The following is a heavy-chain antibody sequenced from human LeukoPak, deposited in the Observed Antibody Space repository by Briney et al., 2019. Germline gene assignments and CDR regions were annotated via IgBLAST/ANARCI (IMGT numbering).Heavy chain of an antibody. Sequence: SQTLSLTCAISGDSVSNDTAAWSWIRQSPSRGLEWLGRTYYRSKWHYDYAISVKSRMTIDLETSKNRFSLHLNSVTPDDTAVYYCARLRRYIKQATSGMDVWGQGTTVTVSS. CDR2: TYYRSKWHY. CDR3: ARLRRYIKQATSGMDV. V-gene: IGHV6-1*01. J-gene: IGHJ6*02. D-gene: IGHD5-18*01. CDR1: GDSVSNDTAA.